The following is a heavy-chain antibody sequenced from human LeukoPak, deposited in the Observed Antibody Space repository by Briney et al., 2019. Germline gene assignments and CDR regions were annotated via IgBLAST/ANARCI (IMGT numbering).Heavy chain of an antibody. V-gene: IGHV4-30-2*01. CDR3: ARAVPAAIGYNWFDP. D-gene: IGHD2-2*01. CDR2: IYHSGST. CDR1: GGANSSGGYY. Sequence: PSQTLSLTCTVSGGANSSGGYYWSWIRQPPGKGMEWIAYIYHSGSTNYNPSLKSRVTISVDKSKNQISLKLNSVTAADTAVYYCARAVPAAIGYNWFDPWGQGTLVTVSS. J-gene: IGHJ5*02.